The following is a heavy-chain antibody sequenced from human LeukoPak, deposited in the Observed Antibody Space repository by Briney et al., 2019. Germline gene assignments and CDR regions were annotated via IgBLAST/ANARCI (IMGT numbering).Heavy chain of an antibody. CDR2: ISGDCGSP. CDR1: GFTFGDYA. J-gene: IGHJ6*02. V-gene: IGHV3-43*02. CDR3: AKVREYCSSTSCYLYYYYYGMDV. Sequence: GGSLRLSCAASGFTFGDYAMHWVRQAPGKGLEWVSLISGDCGSPYYADSVKGRFTISRDNSKNSLYLQMNSLRTEDTALYYCAKVREYCSSTSCYLYYYYYGMDVWGQGTTVTVSS. D-gene: IGHD2-2*01.